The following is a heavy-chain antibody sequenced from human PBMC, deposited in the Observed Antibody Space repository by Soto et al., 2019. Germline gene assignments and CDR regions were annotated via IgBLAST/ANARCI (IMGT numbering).Heavy chain of an antibody. CDR3: ARGDRSGWYGAFDI. CDR1: GGTFSSYA. CDR2: IIPIFGTA. V-gene: IGHV1-69*13. Sequence: SVKVSCKASGGTFSSYAISWVRQAPGQGLEWMGGIIPIFGTANYAQKFQGRVTITADESTSTAYMELSSLRSEDTAVYYCARGDRSGWYGAFDIWGQGTMVTVSS. J-gene: IGHJ3*02. D-gene: IGHD6-19*01.